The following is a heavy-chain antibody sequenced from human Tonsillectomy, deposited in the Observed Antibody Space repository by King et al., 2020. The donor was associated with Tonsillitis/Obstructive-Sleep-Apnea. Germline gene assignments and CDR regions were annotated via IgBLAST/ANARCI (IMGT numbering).Heavy chain of an antibody. Sequence: QLVQSGAEVKKPGASVKVSCKASGYTFTSYGISWVRQAPGQGLEWMGWISAYNGNTNYAQKLQGRVTMTTDTSTSTAYMELRSLRSDDTAVYYCARTVEAAGGSMYYYYYMDVWGIGTTVTVSS. CDR2: ISAYNGNT. V-gene: IGHV1-18*01. D-gene: IGHD6-13*01. J-gene: IGHJ6*03. CDR1: GYTFTSYG. CDR3: ARTVEAAGGSMYYYYYMDV.